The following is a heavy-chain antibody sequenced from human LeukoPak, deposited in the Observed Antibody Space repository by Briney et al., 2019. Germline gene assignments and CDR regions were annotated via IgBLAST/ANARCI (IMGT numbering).Heavy chain of an antibody. Sequence: GGSLRLSCGASGFTFRSYAVRGVPEAPGKGREGVATINYSGDNTYYADSVKGRFTISRDNFNNTLYLQMNSLRAEDTAVYYCAKALATWGPGTMVIVYS. V-gene: IGHV3-23*01. CDR3: AKALAT. J-gene: IGHJ5*02. CDR1: GFTFRSYA. CDR2: INYSGDNT.